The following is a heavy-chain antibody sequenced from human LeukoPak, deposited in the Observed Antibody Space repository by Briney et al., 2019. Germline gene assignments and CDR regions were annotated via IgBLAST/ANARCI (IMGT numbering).Heavy chain of an antibody. J-gene: IGHJ4*02. CDR1: GYTFTSYY. D-gene: IGHD1-7*01. CDR2: INPSGGNT. V-gene: IGHV1-46*01. Sequence: ASVKVSCKASGYTFTSYYMHWVRQAPGQGLEWMGIINPSGGNTNYAQKFQERVTITRDMSTSTAYMELSSLRSEDTAVYYCAAELDAEITGTTSFDYWGQGTLVTVSS. CDR3: AAELDAEITGTTSFDY.